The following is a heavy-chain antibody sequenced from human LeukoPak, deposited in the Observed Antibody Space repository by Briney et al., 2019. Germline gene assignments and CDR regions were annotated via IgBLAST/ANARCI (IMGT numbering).Heavy chain of an antibody. CDR1: GFTFSSSA. CDR2: ISFSGGST. CDR3: ATESLGYYDSSGDNYYFDY. D-gene: IGHD3-22*01. V-gene: IGHV3-23*01. Sequence: GGSLRLSCAASGFTFSSSAMSWVRQAPGKGLEWVSAISFSGGSTYYADSVKGRFTISRDNSKNTLYLQMNSLRAEDTAVYFCATESLGYYDSSGDNYYFDYWGQGTLVTVSS. J-gene: IGHJ4*02.